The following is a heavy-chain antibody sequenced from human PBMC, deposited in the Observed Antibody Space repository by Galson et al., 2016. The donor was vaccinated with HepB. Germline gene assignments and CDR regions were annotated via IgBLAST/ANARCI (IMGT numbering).Heavy chain of an antibody. J-gene: IGHJ3*01. CDR1: GFTFSDYA. CDR2: ISKDGSTM. D-gene: IGHD4-17*01. CDR3: TREWFYGDWDTFDV. V-gene: IGHV3-30-3*01. Sequence: SLRLSCAASGFTFSDYAIHWFRQAPGKGLEWVAVISKDGSTMYYGDSVEGRFSISRDNSKNTVHLDMNSLRPEDTAVYYCTREWFYGDWDTFDVWGPGTKVTVSS.